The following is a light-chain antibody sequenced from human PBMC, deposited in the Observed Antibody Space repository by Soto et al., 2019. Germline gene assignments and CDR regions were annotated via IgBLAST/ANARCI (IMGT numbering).Light chain of an antibody. CDR2: KAS. CDR1: QSISIW. CDR3: QQYNDYSWT. J-gene: IGKJ1*01. V-gene: IGKV1-5*03. Sequence: DIQMXQXPXXLSASVGDRVAITCRASQSISIWLAWYQQKPGKAPKLLIYKASSLESGVPSRFSGSGSGTEFTLTISSLQPDDFATYYCQQYNDYSWTFGQGTKVEIK.